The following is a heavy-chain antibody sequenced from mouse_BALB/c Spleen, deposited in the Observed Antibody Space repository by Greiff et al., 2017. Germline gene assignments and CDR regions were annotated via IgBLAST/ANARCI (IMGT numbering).Heavy chain of an antibody. V-gene: IGHV7-3*02. Sequence: EVQVVESGGGLVQPGGSLRLSCATSGFTFTDYYMSWVRQPPGKALEWLGFIRNKANGYTTEYSASVKGRFTISRDNSQSILYLQMNTLRAEDSATYYCARDRGDYWGQGTSVTVSS. CDR2: IRNKANGYTT. CDR3: ARDRGDY. J-gene: IGHJ4*01. CDR1: GFTFTDYY.